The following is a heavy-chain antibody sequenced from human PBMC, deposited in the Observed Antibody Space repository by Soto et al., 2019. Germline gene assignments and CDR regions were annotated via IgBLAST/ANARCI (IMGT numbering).Heavy chain of an antibody. J-gene: IGHJ2*01. V-gene: IGHV4-30-4*01. CDR2: VYYSGSS. CDR1: GGSINNNDYY. D-gene: IGHD3-22*01. Sequence: QLQESGPGLVKPSQTLSLTCSVSGGSINNNDYYWSWIRQTPGKGLEWIGYVYYSGSSDYIPSLKSRFSMSKDKSKNQFHLKLNSVTAADTATYYCARMSYFYDKWYFDIWGRGTLVTVSS. CDR3: ARMSYFYDKWYFDI.